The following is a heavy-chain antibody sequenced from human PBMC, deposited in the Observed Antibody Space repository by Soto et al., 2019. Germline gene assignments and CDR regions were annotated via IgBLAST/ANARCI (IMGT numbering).Heavy chain of an antibody. Sequence: GASVKVSCKASGGTFVSQGIAWVRQAPGQGLEWMGGFIAMLGTPTYAKKVQGRATISADESLTSSYLELRSLRSEDTGVYFCARGAMANFDYWGQGTVVTVSS. CDR1: GGTFVSQG. CDR2: FIAMLGTP. V-gene: IGHV1-69*13. J-gene: IGHJ4*02. CDR3: ARGAMANFDY. D-gene: IGHD5-18*01.